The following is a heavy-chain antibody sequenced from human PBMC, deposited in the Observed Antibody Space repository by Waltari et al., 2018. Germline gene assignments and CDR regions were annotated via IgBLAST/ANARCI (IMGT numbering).Heavy chain of an antibody. D-gene: IGHD2-15*01. Sequence: EVQLLETGGNLVQPGGYLRLACAASGFTFRTYVMSWVRQAPGKGLEWVSSISGSGGSTYYADSVKGRFTISRDDSKNTLYLQMNSLRAEDTAVYYCAAQIRKLPLDYWGQGTLVTVSS. CDR3: AAQIRKLPLDY. J-gene: IGHJ4*02. V-gene: IGHV3-23*01. CDR2: ISGSGGST. CDR1: GFTFRTYV.